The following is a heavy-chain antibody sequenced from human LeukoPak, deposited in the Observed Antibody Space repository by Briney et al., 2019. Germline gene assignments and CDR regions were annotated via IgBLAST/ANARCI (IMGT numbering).Heavy chain of an antibody. V-gene: IGHV3-30*04. CDR1: GFTFSSYA. CDR2: ISYDGSNK. J-gene: IGHJ4*02. CDR3: ARDGELTGYYSSILDY. D-gene: IGHD3-9*01. Sequence: GGSLRLSCAASGFTFSSYAMHWVRQAPGKGLEWVAVISYDGSNKYYADSVKGRFTISRDNSKNTQYLQMNSLRAEDTAVYYSARDGELTGYYSSILDYWGQGTLVTVSS.